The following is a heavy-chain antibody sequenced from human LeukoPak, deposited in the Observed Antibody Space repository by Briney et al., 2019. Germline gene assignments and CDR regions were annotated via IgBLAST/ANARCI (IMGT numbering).Heavy chain of an antibody. CDR1: GGSISSGSYY. Sequence: SETLSLTCTVSGGSISSGSYYWSWIRQPAGKGLEWIGRIYTSGSTDYNPSLKSRVTISVDTSKNQFSLKLSSVTAADTAVYYCARSPRKSVAERDYWGQGTLVTVSS. V-gene: IGHV4-61*02. D-gene: IGHD6-19*01. CDR2: IYTSGST. J-gene: IGHJ4*02. CDR3: ARSPRKSVAERDY.